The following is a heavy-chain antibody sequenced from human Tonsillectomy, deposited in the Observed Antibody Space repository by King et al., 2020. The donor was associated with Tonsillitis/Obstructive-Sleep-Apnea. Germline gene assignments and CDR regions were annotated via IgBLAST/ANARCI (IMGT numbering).Heavy chain of an antibody. D-gene: IGHD2-8*01. CDR3: ARDMLLEAGGDAFDI. CDR2: ISYSGST. J-gene: IGHJ3*02. V-gene: IGHV4-59*01. Sequence: QLQESGPGLVKPSETLSLTCTVSGGSISSYYWSWIRQPPGKGLEWIGYISYSGSTNYNPSLKSRVTISVDTSKNQFSLKLSSVTAADTAVYYCARDMLLEAGGDAFDIWGQGTMVTASS. CDR1: GGSISSYY.